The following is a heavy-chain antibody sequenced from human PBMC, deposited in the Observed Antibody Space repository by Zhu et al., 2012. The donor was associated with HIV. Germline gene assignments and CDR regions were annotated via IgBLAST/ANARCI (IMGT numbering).Heavy chain of an antibody. CDR2: IYYSGST. V-gene: IGHV4-38-2*02. CDR1: GYSVSSGYY. D-gene: IGHD3-9*01. Sequence: QVQLKESGPGLLKPSETLSLTCNVSGYSVSSGYYWAWVRQPSGKGLEYIGAIYYSGSTYYNPSLESRTTSSLDTSKNQVSLKLSSVTAADTAVYYCARHLNLIGYDSWGQGILVTVSS. CDR3: ARHLNLIGYDS. J-gene: IGHJ5*01.